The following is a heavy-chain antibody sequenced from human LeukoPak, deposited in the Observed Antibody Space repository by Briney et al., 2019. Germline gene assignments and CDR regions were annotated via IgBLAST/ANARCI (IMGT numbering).Heavy chain of an antibody. CDR2: IIPILGIA. Sequence: SVKVSCKASGGTFSSYAISWVRQAPRQGLEWMGRIIPILGIANYAQKFQGRVTITADKSTSTAYMELSSLRSEDTAVYYCASVLSGIAVAGSFDPWGQGTLVTVSS. D-gene: IGHD6-19*01. CDR1: GGTFSSYA. V-gene: IGHV1-69*04. CDR3: ASVLSGIAVAGSFDP. J-gene: IGHJ5*02.